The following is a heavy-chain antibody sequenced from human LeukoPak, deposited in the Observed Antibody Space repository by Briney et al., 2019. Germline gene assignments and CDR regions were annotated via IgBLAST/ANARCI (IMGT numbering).Heavy chain of an antibody. Sequence: PGGSLRLSCAASGFTVSSNYMSWVRQAPGKGLEWVSVIYSGGSTYYADSVKGRFTISRDNSKNTLYLQMNSLRAEDTAVYYCARDKVGDYYYYGMDVWSQGTTVTVSS. J-gene: IGHJ6*02. CDR1: GFTVSSNY. CDR3: ARDKVGDYYYYGMDV. D-gene: IGHD3-10*01. CDR2: IYSGGST. V-gene: IGHV3-66*01.